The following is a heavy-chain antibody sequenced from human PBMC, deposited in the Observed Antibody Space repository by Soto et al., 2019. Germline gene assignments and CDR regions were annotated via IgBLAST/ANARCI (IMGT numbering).Heavy chain of an antibody. CDR2: INSDGSTT. D-gene: IGHD3-10*01. CDR3: ACLPMPRGPCAF. J-gene: IGHJ4*02. V-gene: IGHV3-74*03. Sequence: EVQLVESGGGLVQPGGSLRLSCAASGFTFSSSWMHWVRQVPGKGLVWVSRINSDGSTTQYADSVRGRFTISRDNAKNTLFLEVNSLTLEDTAVYFCACLPMPRGPCAFWGQGTLVTVSS. CDR1: GFTFSSSW.